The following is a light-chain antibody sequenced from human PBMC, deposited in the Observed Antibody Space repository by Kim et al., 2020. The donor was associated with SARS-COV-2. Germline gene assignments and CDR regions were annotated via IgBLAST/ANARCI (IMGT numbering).Light chain of an antibody. CDR1: ESIGTW. CDR3: QHYSRFPYT. J-gene: IGKJ2*01. CDR2: LAS. V-gene: IGKV1-5*03. Sequence: ASVGDRVIITCRASESIGTWLAWYQQKPGRAPRLLIYLASTVENGVPSRFSGTGSGTEFSLSITSLQPDDFATYYCQHYSRFPYTFGQGTKLEI.